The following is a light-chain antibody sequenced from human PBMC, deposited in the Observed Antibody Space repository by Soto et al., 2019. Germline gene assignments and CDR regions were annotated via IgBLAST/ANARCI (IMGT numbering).Light chain of an antibody. V-gene: IGKV3-15*01. CDR1: PSVSGN. Sequence: EIVMTQSPATLSVSPGERATLSCRASPSVSGNLAWYQQKPGQAPRLLIYGASTRATGIPARFSGSGSGTEFTLTISSLQSEDFAVYYCQQYNNWLITFGQGTRLEMK. J-gene: IGKJ5*01. CDR2: GAS. CDR3: QQYNNWLIT.